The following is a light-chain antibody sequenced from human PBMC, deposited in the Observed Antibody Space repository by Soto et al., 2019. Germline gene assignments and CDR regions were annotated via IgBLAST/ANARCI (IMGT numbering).Light chain of an antibody. Sequence: EIVLTQSPATLSLSPGERATLSCRASQSVSSLLAWYQQKSGQPPRLLISDASNRATGVPARFSGSGSGTDFTLILSSLEPEDFAVYYCQQRSNWPLSFGGGTKVEI. J-gene: IGKJ4*01. CDR2: DAS. CDR1: QSVSSL. V-gene: IGKV3-11*01. CDR3: QQRSNWPLS.